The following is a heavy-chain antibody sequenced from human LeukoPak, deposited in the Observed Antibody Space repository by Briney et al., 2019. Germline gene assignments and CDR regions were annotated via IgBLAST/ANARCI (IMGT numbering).Heavy chain of an antibody. V-gene: IGHV1-69*01. CDR1: GGTFSSYA. D-gene: IGHD1-7*01. CDR2: IIPIFGTA. CDR3: ARDRLELRSDTFDI. J-gene: IGHJ3*02. Sequence: ASVKVSCKASGGTFSSYAISWVRQAPGQGLEWMGGIIPIFGTANYAQKFQGRVTITADESTSTAYMELISLRSEDTAVYYCARDRLELRSDTFDIWGQGTMVTVSS.